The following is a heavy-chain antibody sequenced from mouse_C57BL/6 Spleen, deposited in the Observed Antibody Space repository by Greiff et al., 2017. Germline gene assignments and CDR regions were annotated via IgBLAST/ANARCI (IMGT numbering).Heavy chain of an antibody. D-gene: IGHD3-2*02. CDR3: ARCGPAQARDY. Sequence: QVQLQQSGPELVKPGASVKISCKASGYSFTSYYIHWVKQRPGQGLEWIGWIYPGSGNTKYNEKFKGKATLTADTSSSTAYMQLSSLTSEDSAVYYCARCGPAQARDYWGQGTTLTVSS. J-gene: IGHJ2*01. CDR1: GYSFTSYY. V-gene: IGHV1-66*01. CDR2: IYPGSGNT.